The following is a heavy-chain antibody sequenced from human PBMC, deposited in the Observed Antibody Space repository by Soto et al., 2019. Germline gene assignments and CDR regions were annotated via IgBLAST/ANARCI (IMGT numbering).Heavy chain of an antibody. V-gene: IGHV4-59*08. CDR1: GVSISSYY. D-gene: IGHD2-2*01. CDR3: ARQGLGYCSSTSCQNWFDP. J-gene: IGHJ5*02. CDR2: IYYSGST. Sequence: PSETLSLTCTVSGVSISSYYWSWIRQPPGKGLEWIGYIYYSGSTNDNPSLKSRVNISVDTSKTQSSLKLRSVTAADTPVYYCARQGLGYCSSTSCQNWFDPWGQGTLVTVSS.